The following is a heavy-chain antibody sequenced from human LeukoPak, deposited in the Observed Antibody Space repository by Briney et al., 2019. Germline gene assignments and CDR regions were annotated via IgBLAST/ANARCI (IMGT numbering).Heavy chain of an antibody. CDR2: MNAGKSNT. J-gene: IGHJ4*02. CDR3: VRDSCAGCYRLDH. V-gene: IGHV1-3*01. D-gene: IGHD2-2*01. CDR1: GYTFSNYA. Sequence: ASVKVSCKASGYTFSNYAMHWVRQAPGQRPEWLGWMNAGKSNTEYSQKLQGRVTITWDTAASTVNMEVTSLRPEDTAVYYCVRDSCAGCYRLDHWGQGTLVTVSS.